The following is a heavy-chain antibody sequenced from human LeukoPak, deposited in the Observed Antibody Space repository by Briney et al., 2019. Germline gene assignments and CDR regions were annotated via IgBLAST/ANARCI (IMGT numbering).Heavy chain of an antibody. J-gene: IGHJ3*02. V-gene: IGHV1-69*05. D-gene: IGHD5-18*01. CDR1: GGTFSSYA. Sequence: SVKFSCKASGGTFSSYAISWVRQAPGQGLEWMGGIIPIFGTANYAQKFQGRVTITTDESTSTAYMELSSLRSEDTAVYYCAREKWKNTAIQNAFDIWGQGTMVTVSS. CDR3: AREKWKNTAIQNAFDI. CDR2: IIPIFGTA.